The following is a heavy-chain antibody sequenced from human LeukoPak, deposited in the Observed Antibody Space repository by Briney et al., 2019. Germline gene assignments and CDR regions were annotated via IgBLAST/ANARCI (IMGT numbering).Heavy chain of an antibody. CDR2: ITSSSSNI. J-gene: IGHJ4*02. CDR1: GFTFSSYS. Sequence: PGGSLRLSCAASGFTFSSYSMTWVRQAPGKGLEWVSYITSSSSNIYYADSVKGRFTISRDNAKNSLYLQMNSLRDEDTAVYYCARGMRGYANFDYWGQGTLVTVSS. V-gene: IGHV3-48*02. CDR3: ARGMRGYANFDY. D-gene: IGHD3-3*01.